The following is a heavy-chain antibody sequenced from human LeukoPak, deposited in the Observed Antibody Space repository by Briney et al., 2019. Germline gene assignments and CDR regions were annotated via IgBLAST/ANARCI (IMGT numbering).Heavy chain of an antibody. V-gene: IGHV1-69*04. CDR3: ARVPPRYCSGGSCLPY. CDR1: GGTFSSYA. J-gene: IGHJ4*02. Sequence: ASVKVSCKASGGTFSSYALSWVRQAPGQGLEWMGRIIPILGIANYAQKFQGRVTITADKSTSTAYMELSSRRSEDTAVYYCARVPPRYCSGGSCLPYWGQGTLVTVSS. CDR2: IIPILGIA. D-gene: IGHD2-15*01.